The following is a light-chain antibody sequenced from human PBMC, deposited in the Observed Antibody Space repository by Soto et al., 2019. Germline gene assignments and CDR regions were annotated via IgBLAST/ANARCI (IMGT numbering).Light chain of an antibody. CDR2: DVN. Sequence: QSALTQPPSASGSPRQSVAISCSGTSSDFGGYNYVSWYQPHPGKAPKLMIYDVNKRPSGVPDRCSGSKSGNTASLTVYGLQAEDEADYYCLSYAGSNKPEFGGGTKLTVL. CDR1: SSDFGGYNY. CDR3: LSYAGSNKPE. V-gene: IGLV2-8*01. J-gene: IGLJ2*01.